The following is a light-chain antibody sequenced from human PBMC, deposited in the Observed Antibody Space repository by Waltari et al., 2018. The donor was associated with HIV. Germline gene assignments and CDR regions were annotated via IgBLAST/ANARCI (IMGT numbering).Light chain of an antibody. V-gene: IGKV2-28*01. J-gene: IGKJ5*01. CDR3: MQALQTPIT. CDR2: LGS. Sequence: DIVMTQSPLSLPVTPGAPASISCRSSLSLLHSNGYNYLDWYVQKPGQSPQLLIYLGSNRASGVPDRFSGGGSGTDFTLKISRVEAEDVGVYYCMQALQTPITFGQGTRLEIK. CDR1: LSLLHSNGYNY.